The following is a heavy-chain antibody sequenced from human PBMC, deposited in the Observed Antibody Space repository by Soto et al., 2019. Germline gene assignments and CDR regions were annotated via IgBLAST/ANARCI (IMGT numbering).Heavy chain of an antibody. V-gene: IGHV1-18*04. CDR3: AREGDYYDSSGYELGDY. CDR2: ISAYNGNT. D-gene: IGHD3-22*01. Sequence: ASVKVSCKASGYTFTSYGISWVRQAPGQGLEWMGRISAYNGNTNYAQKLQGRVTMTTDTSTSTAYMELRSLRSDDTAVYYCAREGDYYDSSGYELGDYWGQGTLVTVSS. CDR1: GYTFTSYG. J-gene: IGHJ4*02.